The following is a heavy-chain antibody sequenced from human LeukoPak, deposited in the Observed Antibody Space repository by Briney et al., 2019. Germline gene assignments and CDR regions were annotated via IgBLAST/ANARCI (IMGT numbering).Heavy chain of an antibody. D-gene: IGHD4-17*01. CDR2: ISGSGGST. V-gene: IGHV3-23*01. Sequence: GGSLRLSCAASGFTFSSYAMSWVRQAPGKGLEWVSAISGSGGSTYYADSVKGRFTISRDNSKNTLYLQMNSLRAEDTAVYYCANLLYGDYVNYFDYWGQGTLVTVSS. CDR3: ANLLYGDYVNYFDY. CDR1: GFTFSSYA. J-gene: IGHJ4*02.